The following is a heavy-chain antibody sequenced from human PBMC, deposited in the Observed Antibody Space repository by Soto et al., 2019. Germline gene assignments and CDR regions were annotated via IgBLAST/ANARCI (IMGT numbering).Heavy chain of an antibody. CDR3: AREDQHYYGSGGDY. J-gene: IGHJ4*02. CDR2: IIPILGIA. CDR1: GGTFSSYA. Sequence: ASVTVSCKASGGTFSSYAICWVRQAPGQGLEWMGRIIPILGIANYAQKFQGRVTITADKSTSTAYMELSSLRSEDTAVYYCAREDQHYYGSGGDYWGQGTLVTVSS. D-gene: IGHD3-10*01. V-gene: IGHV1-69*04.